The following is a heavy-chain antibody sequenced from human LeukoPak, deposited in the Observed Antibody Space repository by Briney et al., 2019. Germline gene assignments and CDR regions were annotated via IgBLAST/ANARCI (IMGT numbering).Heavy chain of an antibody. CDR1: GGSISSYY. J-gene: IGHJ4*02. CDR2: IYYSGST. Sequence: SETLSLTCTVSGGSISSYYWSWIRQPPGKGLEWIGYIYYSGSTNYNPSLKSRVTISVDTSKNQLSLKLSSVTAADTAVYYCARESEMATIKGPHYYFDYWGQGTLVTVSS. D-gene: IGHD5-24*01. V-gene: IGHV4-59*01. CDR3: ARESEMATIKGPHYYFDY.